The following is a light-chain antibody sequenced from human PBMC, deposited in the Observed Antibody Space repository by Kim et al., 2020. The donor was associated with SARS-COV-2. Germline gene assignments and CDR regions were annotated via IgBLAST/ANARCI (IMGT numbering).Light chain of an antibody. CDR1: QCVSSY. CDR3: QQRSNWPMYT. J-gene: IGKJ2*01. CDR2: DAS. V-gene: IGKV3-11*01. Sequence: LSPGERATLSCRASQCVSSYLAWYQQKPGQAPRLLIYDASNRATGIPARFSGSVSGTDFTLAISSLEREDFAVYYCQQRSNWPMYTFGQGTKLEI.